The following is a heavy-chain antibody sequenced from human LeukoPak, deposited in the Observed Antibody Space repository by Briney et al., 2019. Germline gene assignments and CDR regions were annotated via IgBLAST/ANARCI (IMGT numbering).Heavy chain of an antibody. CDR3: AKGDSSSWYGGFDY. Sequence: GRSLRLSCAASGFTFDDYAMHWVRQAPGKGLEWVSGISWNSGSIGYADSVKGRFTISRDNAKNSLYLQMNSLRAEDTALYYCAKGDSSSWYGGFDYWGQGTLVTVSS. CDR2: ISWNSGSI. D-gene: IGHD6-13*01. CDR1: GFTFDDYA. V-gene: IGHV3-9*01. J-gene: IGHJ4*02.